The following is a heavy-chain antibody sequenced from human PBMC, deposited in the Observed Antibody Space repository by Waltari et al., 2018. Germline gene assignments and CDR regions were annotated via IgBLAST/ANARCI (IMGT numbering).Heavy chain of an antibody. CDR3: ARESPRYYYDSSGYYPTYYFDY. V-gene: IGHV4-61*01. Sequence: QVQLQESGPGLVKPSETLSLTCTVSGGSVSSGSYYWSWIRQPPGKGPEWIGYIYYSGSTNYNPSLKSRVTISVDTSKNQFSLKLSSVTAADTAVYYCARESPRYYYDSSGYYPTYYFDYWGQGTLVTVSS. CDR1: GGSVSSGSYY. D-gene: IGHD3-22*01. J-gene: IGHJ4*02. CDR2: IYYSGST.